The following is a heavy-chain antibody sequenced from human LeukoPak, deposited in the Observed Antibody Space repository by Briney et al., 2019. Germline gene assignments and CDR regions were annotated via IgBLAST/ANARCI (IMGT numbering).Heavy chain of an antibody. CDR1: GGSIGSYY. Sequence: PSETLSLTCTVSGGSIGSYYWSWIRQPPGKGLEWIGYIYYSGSTNYNPSLKSRVTISVDTSKNRFSLKLSSVTAADTAVYYCARVNSQDWFDPWGQGTLVTVSS. CDR2: IYYSGST. D-gene: IGHD2/OR15-2a*01. CDR3: ARVNSQDWFDP. J-gene: IGHJ5*02. V-gene: IGHV4-59*01.